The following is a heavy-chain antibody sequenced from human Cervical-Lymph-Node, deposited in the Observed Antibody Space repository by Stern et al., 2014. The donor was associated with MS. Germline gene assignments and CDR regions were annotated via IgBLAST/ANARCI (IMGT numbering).Heavy chain of an antibody. J-gene: IGHJ4*02. CDR1: GFTFSSYG. V-gene: IGHV3-30*18. CDR2: ISYDGSNK. D-gene: IGHD6-19*01. CDR3: AKQGAIAVAGTGFDY. Sequence: VHLVESGGGVVQPGRSLRLSCAASGFTFSSYGMHWVRQAPGKGLEWVAVISYDGSNKYYADSVKGRFTISRDNSKNTLYLQMNSLRAEDTAVYYCAKQGAIAVAGTGFDYWGQGTLVSVSS.